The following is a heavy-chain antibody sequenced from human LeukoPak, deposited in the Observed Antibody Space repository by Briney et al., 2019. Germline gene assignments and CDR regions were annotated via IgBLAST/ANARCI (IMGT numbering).Heavy chain of an antibody. CDR1: GGSISSGGYY. Sequence: SQTLSLTCTVSGGSISSGGYYWSWIRQPPGKGLEWIGEINHSGSTNYNPSLKSRVTISVDTSKNQFSLKLSSVTAADTAVYYCARRSGYCSGGSCYDFDYWGQGTLVTVSS. D-gene: IGHD2-15*01. CDR2: INHSGST. J-gene: IGHJ4*02. CDR3: ARRSGYCSGGSCYDFDY. V-gene: IGHV4-30-2*01.